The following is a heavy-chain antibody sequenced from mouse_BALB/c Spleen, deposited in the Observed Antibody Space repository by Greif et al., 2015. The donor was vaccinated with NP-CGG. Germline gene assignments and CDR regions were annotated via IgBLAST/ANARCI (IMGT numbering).Heavy chain of an antibody. CDR2: IYPGNVNT. V-gene: IGHV1S56*01. CDR3: ARDSEGFAY. Sequence: QVQLQQSGPELVKPGASVRISCKASGYTFTSYYIHWVKQRPGQGLEWIGWIYPGNVNTNYNEMFKGKATLTADKSSSTAYMQLSSLTSEDSAVYFCARDSEGFAYWGQGTLITVSA. J-gene: IGHJ3*01. CDR1: GYTFTSYY.